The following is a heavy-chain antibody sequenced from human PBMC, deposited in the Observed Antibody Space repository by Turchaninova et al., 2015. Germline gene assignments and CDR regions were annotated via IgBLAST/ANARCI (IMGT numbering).Heavy chain of an antibody. CDR1: GFTFSSYW. CDR2: KSTDGSNT. V-gene: IGHV3-74*01. J-gene: IGHJ4*02. CDR3: TRGSGYYYFDY. Sequence: EVQLVESGGGLVQPGGSLRLSCAASGFTFSSYWMHWVRQAPGKGLVWVLGKSTDGSNTRSADSVKGRFTISRDNAKNTLYLQMNSLKAEDTAVYYCTRGSGYYYFDYWGQGALVTVSS. D-gene: IGHD5-12*01.